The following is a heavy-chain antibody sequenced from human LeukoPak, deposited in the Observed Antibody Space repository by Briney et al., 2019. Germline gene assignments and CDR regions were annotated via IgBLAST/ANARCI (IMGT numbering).Heavy chain of an antibody. D-gene: IGHD5-18*01. Sequence: SETLSLTCTVSGGSLSSYYWIWIRQSPGEGLEWIGYIHYRGSTNYNPSLKSRVTISVDTSKNQFSLKLSSLTAADTAVYYCARSVLGYSYGLHIDYWGQGTLVTVSS. CDR1: GGSLSSYY. CDR3: ARSVLGYSYGLHIDY. J-gene: IGHJ4*02. CDR2: IHYRGST. V-gene: IGHV4-59*01.